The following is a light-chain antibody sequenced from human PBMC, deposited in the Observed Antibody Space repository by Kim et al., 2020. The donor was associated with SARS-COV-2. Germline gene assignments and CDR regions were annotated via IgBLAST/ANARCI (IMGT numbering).Light chain of an antibody. Sequence: SPGERVTLSCRASQSVDSNLAWYQQKPGQAPRLLIYGASTRATDIPARFSGSGSGTEFTLIISSLQSEDFAVYYCQQYNNWPPWTFGQGTKVDIK. CDR1: QSVDSN. V-gene: IGKV3-15*01. CDR3: QQYNNWPPWT. CDR2: GAS. J-gene: IGKJ1*01.